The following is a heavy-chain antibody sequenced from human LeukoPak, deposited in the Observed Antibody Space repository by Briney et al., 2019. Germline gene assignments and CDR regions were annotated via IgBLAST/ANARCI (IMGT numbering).Heavy chain of an antibody. V-gene: IGHV3-30*03. CDR2: ISSDGSNK. Sequence: GGSLRLSCVASGFTFSSYGMHWVRQAPGKGLEWVAVISSDGSNKYYADSVKGRFTISRDDSKNTLYLQVNSLRADDTAVYYCTRVGYIDEGIDYWGQGTLVTVSS. CDR3: TRVGYIDEGIDY. D-gene: IGHD5-24*01. J-gene: IGHJ4*02. CDR1: GFTFSSYG.